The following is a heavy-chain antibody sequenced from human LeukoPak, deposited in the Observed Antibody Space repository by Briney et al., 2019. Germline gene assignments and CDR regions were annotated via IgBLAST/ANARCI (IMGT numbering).Heavy chain of an antibody. CDR2: IYYSGST. V-gene: IGHV4-39*07. Sequence: SETLSLTCTVSSGSISTSNYYWGWVRQPPGKGLEWIGSIYYSGSTYYNPSLKSRVTISVDTSKNQFSLKLSSVTAADTAVYYCSLRYFDWLLFGINYFDYWGQGTLVTVSS. CDR1: SGSISTSNYY. D-gene: IGHD3-9*01. J-gene: IGHJ4*02. CDR3: SLRYFDWLLFGINYFDY.